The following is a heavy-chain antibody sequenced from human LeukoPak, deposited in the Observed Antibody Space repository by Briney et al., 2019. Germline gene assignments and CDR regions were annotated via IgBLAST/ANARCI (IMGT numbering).Heavy chain of an antibody. CDR2: IYYSGST. V-gene: IGHV4-30-4*08. D-gene: IGHD1-26*01. CDR1: GGSISSGDYY. Sequence: SETLSLTCTVSGGSISSGDYYWSWIRQPPGKGLEWIGYIYYSGSTYYNPSLKSRVTISVDTSKNQFSLKLSSVTAADTAVYYCARQSGAYDAFGIWGQGTMVTVSS. J-gene: IGHJ3*02. CDR3: ARQSGAYDAFGI.